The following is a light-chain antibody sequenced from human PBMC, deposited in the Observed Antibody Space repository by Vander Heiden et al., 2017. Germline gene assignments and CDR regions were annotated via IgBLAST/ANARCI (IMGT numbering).Light chain of an antibody. CDR2: DDY. CDR1: SGRIASNF. J-gene: IGLJ2*01. V-gene: IGLV6-57*02. CDR3: QSYDSTNVV. Sequence: NLMLTQPPSVSESPGKTVTISCTGSSGRIASNFVQWYQQRPGSAPTTVIYDDYQRPSGVPDRLSASIDSSSNSASLTISGLKTEDEADYYCQSYDSTNVVFGGGTKLTVL.